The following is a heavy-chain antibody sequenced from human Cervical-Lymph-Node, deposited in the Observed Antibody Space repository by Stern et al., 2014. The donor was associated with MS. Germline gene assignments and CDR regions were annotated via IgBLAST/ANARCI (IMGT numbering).Heavy chain of an antibody. D-gene: IGHD1-26*01. J-gene: IGHJ5*02. V-gene: IGHV4-30-2*01. CDR3: ARRVGATGWFDP. Sequence: QVQLVESGSGLVKPSQTLSLTCTVSGDSISSSAYSWTWIRQPPGKGLQLIGYITHAGSSFHNPSLRSRLTMSVDRSKNQFSLRLTSVSAADTAVHYCARRVGATGWFDPWGQGALVTVSS. CDR1: GDSISSSAYS. CDR2: ITHAGSS.